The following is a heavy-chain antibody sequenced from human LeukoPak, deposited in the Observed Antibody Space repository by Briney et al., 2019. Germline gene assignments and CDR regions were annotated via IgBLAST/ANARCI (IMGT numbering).Heavy chain of an antibody. D-gene: IGHD1-1*01. CDR2: IYYTGST. J-gene: IGHJ4*02. Sequence: SETLSLTCSVSGGSISSLYWSWIRQPPGKGLEWIGYIYYTGSTNYNPSLKSRVTMFVDMSKNQFSLRLSSVTAADTAVYYCASLEEYGSTHYWGQGILVAVSS. V-gene: IGHV4-59*01. CDR1: GGSISSLY. CDR3: ASLEEYGSTHY.